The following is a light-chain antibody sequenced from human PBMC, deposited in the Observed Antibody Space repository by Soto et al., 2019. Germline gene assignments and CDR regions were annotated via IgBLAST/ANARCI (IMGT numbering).Light chain of an antibody. CDR2: EVS. CDR1: SSDVGGYNY. CDR3: ISYTSISTWV. V-gene: IGLV2-14*01. J-gene: IGLJ3*02. Sequence: QSALTQPASVSGSPVQSITISCTGTSSDVGGYNYVSWYQQHPGKAPKLIIYEVSNRPSGVSDRFSGSRSSNTASLTISGIQAEDESDYYCISYTSISTWVFGGGTKLTV.